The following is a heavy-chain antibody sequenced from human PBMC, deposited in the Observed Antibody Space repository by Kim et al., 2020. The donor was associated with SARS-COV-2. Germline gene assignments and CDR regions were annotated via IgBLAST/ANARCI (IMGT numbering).Heavy chain of an antibody. V-gene: IGHV3-7*01. CDR2: SEK. Sequence: SEKYYVDSVRGQFTISRDNAKNSLFLQRNSLRAEDTAVYYCARGGSYSFEYWGQGTLVTVSS. D-gene: IGHD5-12*01. CDR3: ARGGSYSFEY. J-gene: IGHJ4*02.